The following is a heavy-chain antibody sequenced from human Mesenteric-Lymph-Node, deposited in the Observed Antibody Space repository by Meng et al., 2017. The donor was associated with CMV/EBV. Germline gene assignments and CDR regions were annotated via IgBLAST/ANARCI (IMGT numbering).Heavy chain of an antibody. CDR1: GGSFSSYA. Sequence: SVKVSCKASGGSFSSYAISWVRQAPGQGLEWMGGVVPMFATTNYAQKFQGRVTITADKSTSTAYMELSSLRSEDTAVYYCAREEGSMRGFDYWGQGTLVTVSS. CDR2: VVPMFATT. V-gene: IGHV1-69*06. J-gene: IGHJ4*02. D-gene: IGHD2/OR15-2a*01. CDR3: AREEGSMRGFDY.